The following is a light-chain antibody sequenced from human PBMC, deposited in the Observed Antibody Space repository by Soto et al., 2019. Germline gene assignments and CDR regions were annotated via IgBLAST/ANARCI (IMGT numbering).Light chain of an antibody. J-gene: IGLJ2*01. CDR2: SND. CDR3: ATWDDSLNVV. CDR1: TSNIGTNT. V-gene: IGLV1-44*01. Sequence: QSVLTQSPSASGAPGQRVSISCSGSTSNIGTNTVSWYQHVPGTAPKLLIYSNDQRPSAVPGRFSGSKSGTSASLAISGLLSEDEADDYCATWDDSLNVVFGGGTKVTVL.